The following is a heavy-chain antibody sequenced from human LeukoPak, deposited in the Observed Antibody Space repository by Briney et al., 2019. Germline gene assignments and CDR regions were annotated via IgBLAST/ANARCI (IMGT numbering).Heavy chain of an antibody. CDR1: GFTFSSYE. CDR3: ARAHWVATHSGFDY. V-gene: IGHV3-48*03. CDR2: ISSSGSTI. J-gene: IGHJ4*02. Sequence: PGGSLRLSCAASGFTFSSYEMNWVRQAPGKGLEWVSYISSSGSTIYYADSVKGRFTISRDNAKNSLYLQMNSLRAEDTAVYYCARAHWVATHSGFDYWGQGTLVTVSS. D-gene: IGHD5-12*01.